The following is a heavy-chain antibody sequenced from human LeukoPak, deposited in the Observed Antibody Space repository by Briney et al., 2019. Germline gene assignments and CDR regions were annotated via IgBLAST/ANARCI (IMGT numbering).Heavy chain of an antibody. D-gene: IGHD2-21*02. CDR2: INPSGGST. CDR1: GYTFTSYY. Sequence: ASVKVSCKASGYTFTSYYMHWVRQAPGQGLEWMGIINPSGGSTSYAQKFQGRVTMTRDTSTSTVYMELSSLRSEDTAVDYCARGGKIVVVTAIRSDDAFDIWGQGTMVTVSS. J-gene: IGHJ3*02. CDR3: ARGGKIVVVTAIRSDDAFDI. V-gene: IGHV1-46*01.